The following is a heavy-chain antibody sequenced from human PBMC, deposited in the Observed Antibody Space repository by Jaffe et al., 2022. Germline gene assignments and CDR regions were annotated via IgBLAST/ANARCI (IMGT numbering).Heavy chain of an antibody. CDR3: AHIPSFFYGAWWFDP. D-gene: IGHD3-3*01. Sequence: QITLKESGPTLVKPTQTLTLTCTFSGFSLSTSGVGVGWIRQPPGKALEWLALIYWNDDKRYSPSLKSRLTITKDTSKNQVVLTMTNMDPVDTATYYCAHIPSFFYGAWWFDPWGQGTLVTVSS. V-gene: IGHV2-5*01. CDR2: IYWNDDK. J-gene: IGHJ5*02. CDR1: GFSLSTSGVG.